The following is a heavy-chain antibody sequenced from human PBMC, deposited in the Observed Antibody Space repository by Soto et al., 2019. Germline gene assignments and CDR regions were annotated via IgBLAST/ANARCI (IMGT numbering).Heavy chain of an antibody. Sequence: VQLVQSGAEVKKPGSSVRVSCRASGDTFKNSAITWVRQAPGQGLEWMGEITPMGGVTKYAQKFEDRLTISADASTTTINMELRSLDSDDTAVYFCGREGRIAGIDYWGQGTLVTVSS. CDR3: GREGRIAGIDY. V-gene: IGHV1-69*01. J-gene: IGHJ4*02. D-gene: IGHD1-20*01. CDR1: GDTFKNSA. CDR2: ITPMGGVT.